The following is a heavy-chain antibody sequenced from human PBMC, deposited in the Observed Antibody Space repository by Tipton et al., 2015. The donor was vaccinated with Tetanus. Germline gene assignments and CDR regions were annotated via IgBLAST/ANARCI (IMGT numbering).Heavy chain of an antibody. D-gene: IGHD6-19*01. CDR3: ATRRWSSGPYYFDY. Sequence: TLSLTCTVSGGSVSSGSYYWSWIRQPPGKGLEWIGYIYYSGSTNYNPSLKSRVTISVDTSKNQFSLKLSSVTAADTAVYYCATRRWSSGPYYFDYWGQGTLVTVSS. V-gene: IGHV4-61*01. CDR2: IYYSGST. CDR1: GGSVSSGSYY. J-gene: IGHJ4*02.